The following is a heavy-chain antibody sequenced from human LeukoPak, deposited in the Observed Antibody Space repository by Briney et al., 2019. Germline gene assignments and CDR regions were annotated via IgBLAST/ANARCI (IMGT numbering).Heavy chain of an antibody. J-gene: IGHJ6*03. CDR2: ISSSSSYI. CDR3: ARTYSRSWYMDV. D-gene: IGHD6-13*01. V-gene: IGHV3-21*01. CDR1: GFTFSSYS. Sequence: AGSLRLSCAASGFTFSSYSMNWVRQAPGKGLEWVSSISSSSSYIYYADSVKGRFTISRDNAKNSLYLQMNSLRAEDTAVYYCARTYSRSWYMDVWGKGTTVTVSS.